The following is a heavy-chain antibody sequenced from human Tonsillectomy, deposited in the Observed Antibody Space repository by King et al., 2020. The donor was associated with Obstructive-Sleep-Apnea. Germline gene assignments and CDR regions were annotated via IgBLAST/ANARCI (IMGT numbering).Heavy chain of an antibody. CDR3: AKERQQLLDY. CDR2: ISSSGGRP. V-gene: IGHV3-23*04. Sequence: VQLVESGGTLVQPGGALRLSFAASGFTFSSYSMSWVRQAPGKGVEWVSGISSSGGRPYYADSLKGRFNITRDTTKNTLYLQLNSLRAEDTAVYYCAKERQQLLDYWGQGTLVTVSS. CDR1: GFTFSSYS. D-gene: IGHD6-13*01. J-gene: IGHJ4*02.